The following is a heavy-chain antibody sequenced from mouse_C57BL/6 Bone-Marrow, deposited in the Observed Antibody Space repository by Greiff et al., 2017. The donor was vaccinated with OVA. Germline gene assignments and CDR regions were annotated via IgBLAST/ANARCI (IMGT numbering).Heavy chain of an antibody. CDR3: ARVRCDY. CDR2: IDPSDSYT. CDR1: GYTFTSYW. Sequence: QVQLQQPGAELVKPGASVKLSCKASGYTFTSYWMQWVKQRPGQGLEWIGEIDPSDSYTNYNQKVKGKATLTVDTSSSTAYMQLSSLTSEDSAVYYCARVRCDYWGQGTTLTVSS. J-gene: IGHJ2*01. V-gene: IGHV1-50*01.